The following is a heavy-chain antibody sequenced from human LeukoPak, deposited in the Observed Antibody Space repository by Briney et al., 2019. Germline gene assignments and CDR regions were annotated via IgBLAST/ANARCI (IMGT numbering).Heavy chain of an antibody. CDR3: ARHSGRGNAFDI. V-gene: IGHV4-59*08. CDR1: GGSISSYY. Sequence: SETLSLTCAVSGGSISSYYWSWIRQPPGKGLEWIGYIYYSGSTNYKPSLKSRVTISVDTSKNQISLNLRSVTAAGTAVYYCARHSGRGNAFDIWGQGTRVTVSS. D-gene: IGHD6-25*01. J-gene: IGHJ3*02. CDR2: IYYSGST.